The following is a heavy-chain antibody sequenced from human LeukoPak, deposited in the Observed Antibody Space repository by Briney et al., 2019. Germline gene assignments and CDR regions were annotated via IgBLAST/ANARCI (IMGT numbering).Heavy chain of an antibody. CDR1: GFTFSDYY. J-gene: IGHJ4*02. D-gene: IGHD1-14*01. CDR2: ISSSGSTI. Sequence: GGSLRLSCAASGFTFSDYYMSWIRQAPGKGLEWVSYISSSGSTIYYADSVKGRFTISRDNAKNSLYLQMNSLRAEDTAVYYCARMTVSMCYPLANWGQGTLVTVSS. CDR3: ARMTVSMCYPLAN. V-gene: IGHV3-11*01.